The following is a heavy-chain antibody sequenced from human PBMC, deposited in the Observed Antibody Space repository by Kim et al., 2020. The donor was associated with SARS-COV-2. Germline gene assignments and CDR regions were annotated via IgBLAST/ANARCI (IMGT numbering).Heavy chain of an antibody. CDR3: ARDLSYYSVDV. CDR1: GFIFTTYG. J-gene: IGHJ6*02. CDR2: IQSDGSKQ. Sequence: GGSLRLSCAASGFIFTTYGMHWVRQAPGKGLEWVAAIQSDGSKQYYTYSVKGRFTISRHDAKNTVYLQMNSLRAEDTAVYYCARDLSYYSVDVWGQGTTVTVSS. V-gene: IGHV3-33*01.